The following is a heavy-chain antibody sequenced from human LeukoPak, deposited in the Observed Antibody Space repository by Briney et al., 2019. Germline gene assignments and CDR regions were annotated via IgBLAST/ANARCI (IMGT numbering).Heavy chain of an antibody. J-gene: IGHJ3*02. CDR1: GGSISSYY. CDR2: IYYSGST. V-gene: IGHV4-59*01. D-gene: IGHD3-16*01. CDR3: ARRANMIPGPPAFDI. Sequence: SETLSLTCTVSGGSISSYYWSWIRQPPGKGLEWIGYIYYSGSTNYNPSLKSRVTISVDTSKNQFSLKLSSVTAADTAVYYCARRANMIPGPPAFDIWGQGTMVTVSS.